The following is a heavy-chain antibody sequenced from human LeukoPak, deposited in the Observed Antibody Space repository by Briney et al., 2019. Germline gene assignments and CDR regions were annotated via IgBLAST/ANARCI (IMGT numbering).Heavy chain of an antibody. J-gene: IGHJ3*02. CDR2: IYPGDSDT. V-gene: IGHV5-51*01. Sequence: GESLKISCNGSGYSFTSYWIGWVRQMPGKGLEWMGIIYPGDSDTRYSPSFQGLVTISADKSINTAYLQWSSLKASDTAMYYCARPAGGWTDAFDIWGQGTMVNGSS. D-gene: IGHD6-19*01. CDR1: GYSFTSYW. CDR3: ARPAGGWTDAFDI.